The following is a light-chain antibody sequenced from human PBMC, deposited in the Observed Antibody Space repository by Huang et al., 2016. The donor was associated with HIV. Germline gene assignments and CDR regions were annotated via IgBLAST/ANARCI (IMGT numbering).Light chain of an antibody. CDR1: QCVSSTF. CDR3: QQYDSSPMYT. V-gene: IGKV3-20*01. Sequence: EIVLTQSPGTLSLSPGERATLSCRASQCVSSTFLAWYQQKPGQAPRLLIYGASNRATGIPDRFSGSGSGTDFTLTISRLEPEDFAVYHCQQYDSSPMYTFGQGTKLEIK. CDR2: GAS. J-gene: IGKJ2*01.